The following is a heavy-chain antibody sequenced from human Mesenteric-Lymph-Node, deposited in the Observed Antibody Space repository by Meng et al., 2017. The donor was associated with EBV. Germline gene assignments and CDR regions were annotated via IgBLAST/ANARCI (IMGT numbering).Heavy chain of an antibody. J-gene: IGHJ4*02. CDR1: GGSVNSGSYY. CDR3: ARGYGSGSYRYFDY. CDR2: IFSSGST. D-gene: IGHD3-10*01. V-gene: IGHV4-61*03. Sequence: VQLQEPGAGVVQPSETLSLTCPVSGGSVNSGSYYWSWSRQPPGKRLQWIGYIFSSGSTNYNPSFKSRVIISVDMSKNHFSLRLTSVTPADTAVYYCARGYGSGSYRYFDYWGQGTLVTVSS.